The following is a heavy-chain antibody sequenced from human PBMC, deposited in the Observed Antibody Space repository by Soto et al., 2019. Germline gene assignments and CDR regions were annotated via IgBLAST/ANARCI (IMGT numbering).Heavy chain of an antibody. CDR2: MNPNSGNT. CDR1: GYTFTSYD. V-gene: IGHV1-8*01. Sequence: ASVKVSRKASGYTFTSYDINWVRQATGQGLEWMGWMNPNSGNTGYAQKFQGRVTMTRNTSISTAYMELSSLRSEDTAVYYCARDGGHGGYYYMDVWGKGTTVTVSS. J-gene: IGHJ6*03. D-gene: IGHD3-16*01. CDR3: ARDGGHGGYYYMDV.